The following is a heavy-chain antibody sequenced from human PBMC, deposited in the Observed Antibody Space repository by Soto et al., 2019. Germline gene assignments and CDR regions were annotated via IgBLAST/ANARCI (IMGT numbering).Heavy chain of an antibody. CDR1: GDSISSFY. CDR2: ISYTGDT. Sequence: SETLSLTCTVSGDSISSFYWSWIRQPPGKGLEWIGYISYTGDTTYNPSLKSRVTISLDTSKNQFSLNLYSVTAADTAVYYCARGFWSVAARPLDHWGQGTLVTVSS. D-gene: IGHD6-6*01. J-gene: IGHJ4*02. CDR3: ARGFWSVAARPLDH. V-gene: IGHV4-59*01.